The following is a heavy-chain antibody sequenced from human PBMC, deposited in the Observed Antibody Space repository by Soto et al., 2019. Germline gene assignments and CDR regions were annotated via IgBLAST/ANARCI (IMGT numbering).Heavy chain of an antibody. CDR3: ARFSGSSYHAMDV. J-gene: IGHJ6*02. CDR2: INHSGVT. CDR1: GGSFSGYY. V-gene: IGHV4-34*01. Sequence: PSETLSLTCAVYGGSFSGYYWSWIRQPPGKGLEWIGEINHSGVTNYKPSLKRRVTISVDTSKTQFSLQLKSVTAADPALYYCARFSGSSYHAMDVWGQGSTVTVS. D-gene: IGHD6-19*01.